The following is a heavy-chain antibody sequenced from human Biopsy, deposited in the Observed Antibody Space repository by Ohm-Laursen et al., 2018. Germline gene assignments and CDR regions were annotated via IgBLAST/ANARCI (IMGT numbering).Heavy chain of an antibody. CDR1: GVSITAYY. J-gene: IGHJ6*02. V-gene: IGHV4-4*09. CDR2: IHHSGST. Sequence: SETLSLTRTVSGVSITAYYWSWIRQPPGKGLACIGNIHHSGSTNYNPPLKRRLTISVDTSKNHVSLKLSSVTAADTAVYYCARMDCSGGSCHYYSYGMDVWGQGTTVTVSS. CDR3: ARMDCSGGSCHYYSYGMDV. D-gene: IGHD2-15*01.